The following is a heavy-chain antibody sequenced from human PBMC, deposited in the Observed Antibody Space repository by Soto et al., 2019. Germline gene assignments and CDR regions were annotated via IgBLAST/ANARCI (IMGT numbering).Heavy chain of an antibody. Sequence: QVQLVESGGGVVQPGGSLRLPCEPPGSAFGKLNRNGAARPPGKELEGGAAISYDGTKKNYGWLVMGRFTISRDNFKNTLVLEANSLTREDTAVYYCGREVKTTFGPETSSGHFDSWGQGTLLTVSS. CDR2: ISYDGTKK. J-gene: IGHJ4*02. D-gene: IGHD3-3*01. V-gene: IGHV3-30*19. CDR1: GSAFGKLN. CDR3: GREVKTTFGPETSSGHFDS.